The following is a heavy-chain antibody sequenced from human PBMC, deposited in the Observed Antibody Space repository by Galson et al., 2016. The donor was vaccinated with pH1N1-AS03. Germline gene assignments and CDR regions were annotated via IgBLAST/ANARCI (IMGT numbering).Heavy chain of an antibody. CDR1: GGSFSGYY. V-gene: IGHV4-34*01. D-gene: IGHD6-19*01. CDR3: AKVEVVGTFNYYYYMDV. J-gene: IGHJ6*03. Sequence: ETLSLTCTLSGGSFSGYYWSWIRQSPGKGLEWIGEINDGGFAYHHPSLKSRVTMSVDTSKNLLSLRLRSVTAADTAVYYCAKVEVVGTFNYYYYMDVWGKGTTVTVSS. CDR2: INDGGFA.